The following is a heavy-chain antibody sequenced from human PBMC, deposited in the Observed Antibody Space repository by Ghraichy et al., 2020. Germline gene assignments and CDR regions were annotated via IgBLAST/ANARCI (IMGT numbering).Heavy chain of an antibody. J-gene: IGHJ4*02. CDR1: GFTFSSYA. Sequence: LSLTCAASGFTFSSYAMSWVRQAPGKGLEWVSAISGSGGSTYYADSVKGRFTISRDNSKNTLYLQMNSLRAEDTAVYYCAKWTIETGYFDYWGQGTLVTVSS. V-gene: IGHV3-23*01. CDR3: AKWTIETGYFDY. D-gene: IGHD5-24*01. CDR2: ISGSGGST.